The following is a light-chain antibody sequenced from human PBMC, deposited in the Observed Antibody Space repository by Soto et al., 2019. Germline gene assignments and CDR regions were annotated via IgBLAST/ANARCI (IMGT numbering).Light chain of an antibody. CDR1: QSVSSY. J-gene: IGKJ4*02. CDR2: DAS. CDR3: QQRRNWPPLT. V-gene: IGKV3-11*01. Sequence: EIVLTQSPATLSLSPGERATLSCRASQSVSSYLAWYQQKPGQAPRLLIYDASNRATGIPARFSGSGSGTDFTLTISSLEPEDFAIYYCQQRRNWPPLTFGVENKVEIK.